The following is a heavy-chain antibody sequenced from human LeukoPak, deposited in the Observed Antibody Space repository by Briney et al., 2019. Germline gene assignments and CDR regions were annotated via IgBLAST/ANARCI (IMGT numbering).Heavy chain of an antibody. Sequence: SETLSLTCTVSGGSIKSHFWSWVRQPPGKGLEWIGSIYHSGSTYYNPSLKSRVTISVDTSKNQFSLKLSSVTAADTAVYYCARDPAGITGTTRDYWGQGTLVTVSS. J-gene: IGHJ4*02. CDR2: IYHSGST. V-gene: IGHV4-38-2*02. CDR1: GGSIKSHF. D-gene: IGHD1-7*01. CDR3: ARDPAGITGTTRDY.